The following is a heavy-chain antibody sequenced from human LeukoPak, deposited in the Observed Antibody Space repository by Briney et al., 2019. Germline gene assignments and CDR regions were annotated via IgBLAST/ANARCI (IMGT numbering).Heavy chain of an antibody. CDR3: ARGAKTYGYKTFDP. CDR2: IYYSGST. Sequence: PSQTLSLTCTVSGGSISSGGCYWSWIRQHPGKGLEWIGYIYYSGSTYYNPSLKSRVTISVDTSKNQFSLKLSSVTAADTAVYYCARGAKTYGYKTFDPWGQGTLVTVSS. V-gene: IGHV4-31*03. CDR1: GGSISSGGCY. J-gene: IGHJ5*02. D-gene: IGHD5-24*01.